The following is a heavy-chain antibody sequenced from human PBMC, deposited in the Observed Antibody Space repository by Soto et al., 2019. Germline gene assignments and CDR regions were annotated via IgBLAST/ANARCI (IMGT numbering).Heavy chain of an antibody. CDR2: IYYTGST. D-gene: IGHD3-22*01. CDR3: ARATYYYDSSGYYNWFDP. CDR1: GGPLSSGSYY. J-gene: IGHJ5*02. V-gene: IGHV4-61*01. Sequence: SETLSLTCTVSGGPLSSGSYYWSWIRQTPGRGLEWIAYIYYTGSTHYNPSLKSRVTISVDTSKNQFSLKLSSVTAADTAVYYCARATYYYDSSGYYNWFDPWGQGTLVTVSS.